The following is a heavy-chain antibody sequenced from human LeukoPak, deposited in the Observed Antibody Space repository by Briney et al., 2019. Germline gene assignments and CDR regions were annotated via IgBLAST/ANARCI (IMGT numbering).Heavy chain of an antibody. CDR1: GYTFTGYY. CDR2: INPNSGGT. V-gene: IGHV1-2*02. CDR3: ARDLNDYYYDSSGYLSSAFDI. J-gene: IGHJ3*02. D-gene: IGHD3-22*01. Sequence: ASVKVSCKASGYTFTGYYMHWVRQAPAPGQGLEWMGWINPNSGGTNYAQRFQGRVTMTRDTSISTAYMELSRLRSDDTAVYYCARDLNDYYYDSSGYLSSAFDIWDQGTMVTVSS.